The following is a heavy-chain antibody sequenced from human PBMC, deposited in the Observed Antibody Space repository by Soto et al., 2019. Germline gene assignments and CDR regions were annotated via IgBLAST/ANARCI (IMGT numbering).Heavy chain of an antibody. CDR3: ARQDNWNDVYDAFDI. V-gene: IGHV5-51*01. CDR2: IYPGETDT. J-gene: IGHJ3*02. Sequence: GESLKISCKGSGYSFTSYWIGWVRQMPGKGLEWMGIIYPGETDTRYSPSFQGQVTISADKSISTAYLQWSSLKASDTAMYYCARQDNWNDVYDAFDIWGQGTMVTVSS. CDR1: GYSFTSYW. D-gene: IGHD1-1*01.